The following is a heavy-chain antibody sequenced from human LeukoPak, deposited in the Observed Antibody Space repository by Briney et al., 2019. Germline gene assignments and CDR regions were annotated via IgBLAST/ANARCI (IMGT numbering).Heavy chain of an antibody. Sequence: GGSLRLSCAASGFTLKYYAMNWVRQAPGKGLEWVSGISGSGVATFHADSVKGRFTISRDNSKNMVYLQMKSLRAEDTAVYYCAKDAFDIWGQGTMVTVSS. V-gene: IGHV3-23*01. J-gene: IGHJ3*02. CDR2: ISGSGVAT. CDR1: GFTLKYYA. CDR3: AKDAFDI.